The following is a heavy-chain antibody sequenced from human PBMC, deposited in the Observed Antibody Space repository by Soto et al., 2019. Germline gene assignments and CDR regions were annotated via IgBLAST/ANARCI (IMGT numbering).Heavy chain of an antibody. CDR3: ARGLGSVSYSYNWFDP. CDR1: GGSISSYY. J-gene: IGHJ5*02. D-gene: IGHD3-10*01. Sequence: PSETLSLTCTVAGGSISSYYWSWIRQPPGKGLEWIGYIYYSGSTNYNPSLKSRVTISVDTSKNQFSLKLSSVTAADTAVYYCARGLGSVSYSYNWFDPWGQGTPVTVSS. V-gene: IGHV4-59*12. CDR2: IYYSGST.